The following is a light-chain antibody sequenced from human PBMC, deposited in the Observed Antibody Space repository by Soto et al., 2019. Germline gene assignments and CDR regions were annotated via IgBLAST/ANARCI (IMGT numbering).Light chain of an antibody. Sequence: QSVLTQPASVSGSPGQSITISCTGTSSDVGSYNLVSWYQQHPGKAPKPMIYEGSKRPSGVSNRFSGSKSGNTASLTISGLQAEDEADYYCCSYAGDLALFGGGTKVTVL. CDR2: EGS. J-gene: IGLJ2*01. V-gene: IGLV2-23*01. CDR3: CSYAGDLAL. CDR1: SSDVGSYNL.